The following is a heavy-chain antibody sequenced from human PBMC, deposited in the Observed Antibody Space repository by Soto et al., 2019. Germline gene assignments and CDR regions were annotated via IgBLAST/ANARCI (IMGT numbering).Heavy chain of an antibody. V-gene: IGHV3-23*01. D-gene: IGHD1-1*01. J-gene: IGHJ6*02. CDR1: GFTFSSYA. Sequence: EVQLLESGGGLVQPGGSLRLSCAASGFTFSSYAMSWVRQAPGKGLEWVSVIRGSVDRTYYADSVKGRFTISRDNSKNTLYMQMNTLRAEDTAVYYCAKQQGPGTPYYYAMDVWGQGTTVTVSS. CDR2: IRGSVDRT. CDR3: AKQQGPGTPYYYAMDV.